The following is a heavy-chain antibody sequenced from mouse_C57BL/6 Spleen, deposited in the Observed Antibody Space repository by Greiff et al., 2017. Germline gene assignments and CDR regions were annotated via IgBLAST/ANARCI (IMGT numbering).Heavy chain of an antibody. Sequence: VQLQQSGAELVKPGASVKLSCTASGFNIKDYYMHWVKQRTEQGLEWIGRIDPEDGETKYDPNFQGKATIPADTSANTASLQLSSLTSEDTAVYYCARGDYGSSYEDYWGQGTTLTVSS. V-gene: IGHV14-2*01. J-gene: IGHJ2*01. CDR2: IDPEDGET. D-gene: IGHD1-1*01. CDR3: ARGDYGSSYEDY. CDR1: GFNIKDYY.